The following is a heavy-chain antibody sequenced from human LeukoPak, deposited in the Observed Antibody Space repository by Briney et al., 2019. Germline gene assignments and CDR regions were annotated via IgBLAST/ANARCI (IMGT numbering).Heavy chain of an antibody. CDR1: GFTFSDYY. D-gene: IGHD3-22*01. J-gene: IGHJ3*02. V-gene: IGHV3-11*01. Sequence: GGSLRLSCAASGFTFSDYYMSWIRQAPGKGLEWVSYISSSGSTIYYADSVKGRFTISRDNAKNSLYLQMNSLRAEDTAVYYCARDGYYYDSSAFDIWGQGTMVTVSS. CDR3: ARDGYYYDSSAFDI. CDR2: ISSSGSTI.